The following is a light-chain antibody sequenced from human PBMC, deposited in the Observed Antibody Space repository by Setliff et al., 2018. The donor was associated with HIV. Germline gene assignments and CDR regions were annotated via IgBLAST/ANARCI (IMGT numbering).Light chain of an antibody. CDR1: SSDVGSYNL. V-gene: IGLV2-23*02. CDR2: EVS. Sequence: ALTQPASVSGSPGQSITISCTGTSSDVGSYNLVSWYQQHPGKAPKLMIYEVSKRPSGVSNRFSGSKSGNTASLTISGLQAEDEADYYCCSYAGSSSYVFGTGTKVTVL. J-gene: IGLJ1*01. CDR3: CSYAGSSSYV.